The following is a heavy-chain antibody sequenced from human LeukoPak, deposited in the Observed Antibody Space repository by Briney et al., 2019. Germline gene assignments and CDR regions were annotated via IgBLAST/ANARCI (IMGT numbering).Heavy chain of an antibody. V-gene: IGHV5-51*01. CDR1: GYSFTSYW. Sequence: GESLKISCKGSGYSFTSYWIGWVRQMPGEGLEWMGIIYPGDSDTRYSPSFQGQVTISADKPTSTAYLQWGSLKASDTAMYYCARLPDYGDYGFWFDPWGQGTLVTVSS. J-gene: IGHJ5*02. CDR3: ARLPDYGDYGFWFDP. CDR2: IYPGDSDT. D-gene: IGHD4-17*01.